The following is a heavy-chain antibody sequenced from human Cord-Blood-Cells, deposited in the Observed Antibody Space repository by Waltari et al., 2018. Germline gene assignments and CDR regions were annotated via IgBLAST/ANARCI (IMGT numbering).Heavy chain of an antibody. Sequence: EVQLVESGGGLIQPGGSLRLSCAASGFTVISNTMSRVRQARGKGLEWVSVMYSGGSTYYADSVKGRFTISRDNSKNTLYLQMNSLRAEDTAVYYCARSSIAAPDDAFDIWGQGTMVTVSS. CDR3: ARSSIAAPDDAFDI. J-gene: IGHJ3*02. V-gene: IGHV3-53*01. CDR1: GFTVISNT. D-gene: IGHD6-6*01. CDR2: MYSGGST.